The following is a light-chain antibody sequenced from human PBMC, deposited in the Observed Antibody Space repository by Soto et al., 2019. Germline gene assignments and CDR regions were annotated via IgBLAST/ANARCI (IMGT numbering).Light chain of an antibody. CDR2: EGG. J-gene: IGLJ2*01. V-gene: IGLV2-23*01. Sequence: QSALTQPASVXGSXXXXXXISCTGTSSDVGSDNLVSWYQQIPGKAPKLMIYEGGERPSGVSNRFSGSKSGNTASLTISGLQAEDEADYYCCSYAGSSTSLFGGGTKLTVL. CDR3: CSYAGSSTSL. CDR1: SSDVGSDNL.